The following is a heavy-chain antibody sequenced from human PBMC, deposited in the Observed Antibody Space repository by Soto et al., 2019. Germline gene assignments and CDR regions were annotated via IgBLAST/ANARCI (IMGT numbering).Heavy chain of an antibody. J-gene: IGHJ4*02. Sequence: GASVKVSCKSSGGTFSSYSISWVRQAPGQGLEWMGGIIPIFGTANYAQKFQGRVTITADESTSTAYMELSSLRSEDTAVYYCARGYSSSWYGFDYWGQGTLVTVSS. CDR1: GGTFSSYS. V-gene: IGHV1-69*13. CDR3: ARGYSSSWYGFDY. D-gene: IGHD6-13*01. CDR2: IIPIFGTA.